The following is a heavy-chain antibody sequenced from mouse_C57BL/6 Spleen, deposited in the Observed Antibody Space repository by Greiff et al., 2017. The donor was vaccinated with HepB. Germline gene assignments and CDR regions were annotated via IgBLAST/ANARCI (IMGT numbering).Heavy chain of an antibody. CDR3: ARPYYGSSYDYAMDY. J-gene: IGHJ4*01. V-gene: IGHV1-55*01. D-gene: IGHD1-1*01. Sequence: VKLQQPGAELVKPGASVKMSCKASGYTFTSYWITWVKQRPGQGLEWIGDIYPGSGSTNYNEKFKSKATLTVDTSSSTAYMQLSSLTSEDSAVYYCARPYYGSSYDYAMDYWGQGTSVTVSS. CDR1: GYTFTSYW. CDR2: IYPGSGST.